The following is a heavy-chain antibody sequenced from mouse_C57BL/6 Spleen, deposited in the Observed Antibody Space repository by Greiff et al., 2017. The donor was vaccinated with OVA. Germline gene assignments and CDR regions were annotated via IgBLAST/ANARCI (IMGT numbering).Heavy chain of an antibody. J-gene: IGHJ4*01. CDR3: TSALYYGKRTDAMDY. CDR2: ISSGGDYT. CDR1: GYTFSSYA. Sequence: EVQGVESGDGLVKPGGSLKLSCAASGYTFSSYAMSWVRQTPEKRLEWVAYISSGGDYTYYAETVKGRFTISRDNAGNTLYLQMSSLKSEDTAMYYCTSALYYGKRTDAMDYWGQGTSVTVSS. V-gene: IGHV5-9-1*02. D-gene: IGHD2-1*01.